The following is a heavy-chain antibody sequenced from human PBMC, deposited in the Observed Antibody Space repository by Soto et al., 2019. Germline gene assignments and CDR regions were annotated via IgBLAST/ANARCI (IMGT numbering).Heavy chain of an antibody. D-gene: IGHD4-4*01. CDR1: GGSITSSSFY. CDR3: ARHSYYSNPLRFDP. CDR2: IYYDGNT. V-gene: IGHV4-39*01. Sequence: SETLSLTCSVSGGSITSSSFYWGWIRQPPGKGLECIANIYYDGNTYYNPSLKSRVTISVDTSKNQFSLRLSSVTAAETAVYYCARHSYYSNPLRFDPWGQGTLVTVSS. J-gene: IGHJ5*02.